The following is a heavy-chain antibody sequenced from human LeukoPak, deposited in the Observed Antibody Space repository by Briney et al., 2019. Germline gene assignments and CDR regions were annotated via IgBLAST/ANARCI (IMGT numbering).Heavy chain of an antibody. V-gene: IGHV4-59*08. J-gene: IGHJ4*02. CDR2: IYYSGSA. CDR1: GSSISSYY. Sequence: ETLSLTCTVSGSSISSYYWSWIRQPPGKGLEWIGYIYYSGSAFYNPSLKSRVTISVDTSKNQFSLNPSSVTAADTAVYYCARQSLSADTSMVYWGQGTLVTVSS. D-gene: IGHD5-18*01. CDR3: ARQSLSADTSMVY.